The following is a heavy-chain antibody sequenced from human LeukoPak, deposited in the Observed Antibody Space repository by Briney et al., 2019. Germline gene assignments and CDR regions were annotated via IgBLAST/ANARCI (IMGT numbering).Heavy chain of an antibody. CDR2: ISESGSST. CDR3: TKDHGFYNSGWHPLFDQ. J-gene: IGHJ4*02. CDR1: GFTFSSYA. D-gene: IGHD6-19*01. Sequence: GGSLRLSCAASGFTFSSYAMSWVRQSPGKGLEWVSTISESGSSTYYTDSVKGRFTFSRDDSKNTLLLQMNSLRAEDTAVYYCTKDHGFYNSGWHPLFDQWGQGTLVT. V-gene: IGHV3-23*01.